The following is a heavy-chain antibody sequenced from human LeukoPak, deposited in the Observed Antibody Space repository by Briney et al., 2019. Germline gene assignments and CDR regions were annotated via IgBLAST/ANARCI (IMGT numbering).Heavy chain of an antibody. V-gene: IGHV1-18*01. D-gene: IGHD6-6*01. Sequence: ASVKVSCKASGYTFTGYYMHWVRQAPGQGLEWMGWISAYNGNTNYAQKLQGRVTMTTDTSTSTAYMELRSLRSDDTAVYYCARVSDEYSSSATSDYWGQGTLVTVSS. CDR2: ISAYNGNT. CDR1: GYTFTGYY. CDR3: ARVSDEYSSSATSDY. J-gene: IGHJ4*02.